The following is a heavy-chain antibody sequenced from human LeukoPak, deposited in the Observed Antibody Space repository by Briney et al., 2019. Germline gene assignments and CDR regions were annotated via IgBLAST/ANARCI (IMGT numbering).Heavy chain of an antibody. CDR3: ARSDSYDKVLPY. CDR1: GYAFTSYG. J-gene: IGHJ4*02. Sequence: ASVKVSCKASGYAFTSYGISWVRQAPGQGLEWMGWISAYNGETNYAQKLQGRVTMTTDTSTSTAYMELRSLSFDDTAVYYCARSDSYDKVLPYWGQGTLVTVSS. V-gene: IGHV1-18*01. CDR2: ISAYNGET. D-gene: IGHD3-22*01.